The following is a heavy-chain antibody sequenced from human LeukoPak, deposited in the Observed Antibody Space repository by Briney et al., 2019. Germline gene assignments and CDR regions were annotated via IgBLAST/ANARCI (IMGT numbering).Heavy chain of an antibody. CDR3: ARGGLFRYGGTSGDY. D-gene: IGHD4/OR15-4a*01. CDR2: INQHGSES. J-gene: IGHJ4*02. V-gene: IGHV3-7*01. Sequence: GGSLRLSCAASGFTFSTYWMTWVRQAPGKGLEWVANINQHGSESYYVDSVKGRFIISRDNAKNSLYLHMSSLRGDDMAVYYCARGGLFRYGGTSGDYWGQGTLVTVSS. CDR1: GFTFSTYW.